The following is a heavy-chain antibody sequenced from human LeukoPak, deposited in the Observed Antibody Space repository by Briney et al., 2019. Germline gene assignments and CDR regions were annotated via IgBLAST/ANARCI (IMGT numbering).Heavy chain of an antibody. CDR2: ISNHGTT. J-gene: IGHJ4*02. CDR1: GFSVSTNY. CDR3: ARSGKIYFDWLLDY. Sequence: GGSLRLSCAASGFSVSTNYMIWVRQAPGMGLECVSVISNHGTTYYADSVKGRFSISRDNSKNTVFLQMNSLRAEDTAVYYCARSGKIYFDWLLDYWGQGTLVTVSS. D-gene: IGHD3-9*01. V-gene: IGHV3-53*01.